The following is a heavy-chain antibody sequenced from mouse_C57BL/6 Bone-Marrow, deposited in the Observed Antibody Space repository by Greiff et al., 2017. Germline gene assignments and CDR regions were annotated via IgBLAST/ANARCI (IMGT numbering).Heavy chain of an antibody. CDR3: ARSDDYDASTLYY. Sequence: QVQLKQPGAELVKPGASVKLSCKASGYTFTNYWMHWVKQRPGQGLEWIGMMHPNGGSPDYNEKFKSEATLSVDKPSRTAYMELSSLTSEDSPVYYCARSDDYDASTLYYRGQETPVT. V-gene: IGHV1-64*01. D-gene: IGHD2-4*01. CDR1: GYTFTNYW. CDR2: MHPNGGSP. J-gene: IGHJ4*01.